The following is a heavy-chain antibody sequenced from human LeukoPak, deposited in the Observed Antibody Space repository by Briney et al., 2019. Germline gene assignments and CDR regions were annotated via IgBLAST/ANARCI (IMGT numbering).Heavy chain of an antibody. Sequence: SETLSLTCTVSGGSISSYDWSWIRQPPGKGLEWIGYIYYSGSTNYNPSLKSRVTISVDTSKNQFSLNLSSVTAADTAVYYCAREPPYYCDSSGYYRAFDIWGQGTMVTVSS. CDR2: IYYSGST. D-gene: IGHD3-22*01. J-gene: IGHJ3*02. V-gene: IGHV4-59*01. CDR1: GGSISSYD. CDR3: AREPPYYCDSSGYYRAFDI.